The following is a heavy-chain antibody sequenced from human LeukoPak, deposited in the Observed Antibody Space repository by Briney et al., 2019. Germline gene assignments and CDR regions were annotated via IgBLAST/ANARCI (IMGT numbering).Heavy chain of an antibody. D-gene: IGHD2-2*02. CDR2: IYYSGST. V-gene: IGHV4-39*01. CDR3: ASSSHLVVVPTAIYAY. Sequence: SETLSLTCTVSGGSISSSSYYWGWIRQPPGKGLEWIGSIYYSGSTYYNPSLKSRVTISVDTSKNQFSLKLSSVTAADTAVYYCASSSHLVVVPTAIYAYWGQGTLVTVSS. J-gene: IGHJ4*02. CDR1: GGSISSSSYY.